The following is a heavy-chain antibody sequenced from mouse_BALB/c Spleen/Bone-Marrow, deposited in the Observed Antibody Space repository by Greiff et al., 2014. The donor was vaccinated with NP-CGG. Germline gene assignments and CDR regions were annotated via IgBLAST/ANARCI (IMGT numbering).Heavy chain of an antibody. CDR1: GYTFTSYW. V-gene: IGHV1S81*02. CDR2: INPSNGRT. CDR3: AGPFDY. J-gene: IGHJ2*01. Sequence: QVQLQQSGAEPVKPGASVKLSCKASGYTFTSYWMHWVKQRPGQGLEWIGEINPSNGRTNYNEKFKSKATLTVDKSSSTAYMQLSSLTSEDSAVYYCAGPFDYWGQGTTLTVSS.